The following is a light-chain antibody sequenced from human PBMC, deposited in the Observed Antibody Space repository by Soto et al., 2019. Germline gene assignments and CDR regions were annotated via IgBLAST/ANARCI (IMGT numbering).Light chain of an antibody. V-gene: IGKV1-12*01. J-gene: IGKJ3*01. CDR1: QGIRSW. CDR2: AAS. CDR3: QQANSFPFT. Sequence: DIQMTQSPSSVSASVGDRVTITCRASQGIRSWLAWYQQKPGKAPKLLIYAASSLQSGVPSRFSGSASGTALTLTISSLQPEDFATYSCQQANSFPFTFGPGTKVDIK.